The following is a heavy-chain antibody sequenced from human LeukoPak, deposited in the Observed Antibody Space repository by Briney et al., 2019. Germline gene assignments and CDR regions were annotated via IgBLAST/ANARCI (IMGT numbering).Heavy chain of an antibody. CDR2: IYYSGST. D-gene: IGHD3-3*01. J-gene: IGHJ6*03. CDR1: GGSISSGGYY. Sequence: SQTLSLTCTVSGGSISSGGYYWSWIRQHLGKGLEWIGYIYYSGSTYYNPSLKSRVTISVDTSKNQFSLKLSSVTAADTAVYYCARDVRYDFWSGYYEAYYYYYMDVWGKGTTVTVSS. V-gene: IGHV4-31*03. CDR3: ARDVRYDFWSGYYEAYYYYYMDV.